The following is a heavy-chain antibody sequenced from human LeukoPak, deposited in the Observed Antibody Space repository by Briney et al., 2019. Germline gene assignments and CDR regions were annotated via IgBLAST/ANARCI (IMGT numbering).Heavy chain of an antibody. D-gene: IGHD6-13*01. CDR3: ARSIGAAGYMDV. V-gene: IGHV7-4-1*02. CDR1: GYTFISYS. Sequence: ASVKVSCKASGYTFISYSMNWVRQAPGQGLEWMGWINTNTGNPTYAQGFTGRFVFSLGTSVSTAYLQISGLKAEDTAVYYCARSIGAAGYMDVWGKGTTVTVSS. CDR2: INTNTGNP. J-gene: IGHJ6*03.